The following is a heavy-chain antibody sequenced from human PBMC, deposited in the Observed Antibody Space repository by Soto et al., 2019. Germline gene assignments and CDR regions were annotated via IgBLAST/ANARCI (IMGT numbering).Heavy chain of an antibody. CDR1: GFTFSECA. V-gene: IGHV3-23*01. D-gene: IGHD3-22*01. CDR3: AKWHTNNFDSLAFAGFDW. Sequence: PGGSLRLSCAASGFTFSECAMAWVRQAPGKGLEWVSAISGSASTYYAHSVTGRFTISRDNSESTLYLQMDNLRAEDTATYYCAKWHTNNFDSLAFAGFDWWGQGTHATVSS. CDR2: ISGSAST. J-gene: IGHJ4*02.